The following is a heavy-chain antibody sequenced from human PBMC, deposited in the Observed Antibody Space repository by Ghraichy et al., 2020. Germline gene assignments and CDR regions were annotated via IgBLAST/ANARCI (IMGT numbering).Heavy chain of an antibody. V-gene: IGHV6-1*01. CDR2: TYCNSKCYY. CDR3: ARGWLRTWFDP. J-gene: IGHJ5*02. Sequence: SETLSLTCDISGDSLSSNSAGWNWIRQSPSRGLEWLGRTYCNSKCYYDYAVSVKSRITINSDTSKNQFSLQLASVTPEDTAVYYCARGWLRTWFDPWGQGTLVTVSS. CDR1: GDSLSSNSAG. D-gene: IGHD5-24*01.